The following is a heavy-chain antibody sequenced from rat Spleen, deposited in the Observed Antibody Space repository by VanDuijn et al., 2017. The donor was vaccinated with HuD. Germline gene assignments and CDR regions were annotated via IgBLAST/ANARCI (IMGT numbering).Heavy chain of an antibody. Sequence: QVQLRESGPGLVQPSQTLSLSCTVSGNSLSSNGISWVRQPPGKGLEWIAAMSGGGRTYYNSFFKYRLSISRDTSKSQVFLKMNSLQSEDTTTDYCARGPYLQYWGQGVMVTVSS. D-gene: IGHD2-1*01. CDR1: GNSLSSNG. V-gene: IGHV2S12*01. CDR2: MSGGGRT. CDR3: ARGPYLQY. J-gene: IGHJ2*01.